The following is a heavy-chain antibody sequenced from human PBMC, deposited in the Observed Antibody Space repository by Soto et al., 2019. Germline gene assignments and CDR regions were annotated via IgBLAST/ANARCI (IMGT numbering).Heavy chain of an antibody. CDR1: GYMFTSYD. D-gene: IGHD7-27*01. V-gene: IGHV1-8*01. Sequence: QVQLVQSGAEVKKPGASVKVSCKASGYMFTSYDINWVRQPTGQAFEWLGWMNPNSGNTGYAQKFQDRVTMTRDTYIATAYMELNSLTSEDTAVYYCARSPRNWGFDYWGQGTLVTVSS. CDR2: MNPNSGNT. CDR3: ARSPRNWGFDY. J-gene: IGHJ4*02.